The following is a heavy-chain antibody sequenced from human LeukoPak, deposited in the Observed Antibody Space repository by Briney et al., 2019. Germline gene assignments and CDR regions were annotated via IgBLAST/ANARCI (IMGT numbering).Heavy chain of an antibody. CDR3: ARLRDSSGYFSSKTTDY. J-gene: IGHJ4*02. CDR1: GGSISSSSYY. CDR2: INHSGST. V-gene: IGHV4-39*07. Sequence: SETLSLTCTVSGGSISSSSYYWSWIRQPPGKGLEWIGEINHSGSTNYNPSLKSRVTISVDTSKNQFSLKLSSVTAADTAVYYCARLRDSSGYFSSKTTDYWGQGTLVTVSS. D-gene: IGHD3-22*01.